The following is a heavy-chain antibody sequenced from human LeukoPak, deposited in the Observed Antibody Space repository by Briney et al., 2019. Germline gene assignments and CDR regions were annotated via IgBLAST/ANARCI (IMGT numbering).Heavy chain of an antibody. CDR3: AEGVYGSGTPPPDY. CDR1: GFTFSSYS. D-gene: IGHD3-10*01. CDR2: ISSSSSYI. V-gene: IGHV3-21*04. Sequence: GGSLRLSCAASGFTFSSYSMNWVRQAPGKGLEWVSSISSSSSYIYYADSVKGRFTISRDNAKNSLYLQMNSLRAEDTALYYCAEGVYGSGTPPPDYWGQGTLVTVSS. J-gene: IGHJ4*02.